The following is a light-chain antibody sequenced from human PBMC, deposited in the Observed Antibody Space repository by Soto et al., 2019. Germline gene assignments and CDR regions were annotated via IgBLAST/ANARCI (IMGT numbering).Light chain of an antibody. CDR1: TGAVTSGYY. V-gene: IGLV7-43*01. CDR2: STS. Sequence: QAVVTLEPSLTVSPGGTVTLTCASSTGAVTSGYYPNWFQQKPGQAPRPLIYSTSNKHSWTPARFSGSLLGGKAALTLSGVQPEDEAEYYCLLYYGGAYVFGTGTKVTVL. CDR3: LLYYGGAYV. J-gene: IGLJ1*01.